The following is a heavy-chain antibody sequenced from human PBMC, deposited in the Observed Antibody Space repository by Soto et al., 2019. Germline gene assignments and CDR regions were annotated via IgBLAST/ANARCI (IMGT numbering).Heavy chain of an antibody. CDR1: GFPFSAYN. V-gene: IGHV3-21*01. Sequence: EVQLVESGGGLVKLGGSLRLSCTGSGFPFSAYNINWVRQAPGKGLEWVSSITVGSSHIYQPNSMKGRFTISRDDAKNSVYLQIDSLRDEDTALYYCSRSPEVGVRGAYWGQGTLVTVSS. D-gene: IGHD3-16*01. CDR2: ITVGSSHI. J-gene: IGHJ4*02. CDR3: SRSPEVGVRGAY.